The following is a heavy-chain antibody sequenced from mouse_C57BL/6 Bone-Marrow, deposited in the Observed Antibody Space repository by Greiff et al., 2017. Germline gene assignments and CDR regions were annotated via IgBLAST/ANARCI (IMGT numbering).Heavy chain of an antibody. Sequence: EVKLMESGGGLVQPGGSLKLSCAASGFTFSDYYMYWVRQTPEKRLEWVAYISNGGGSTYYPDTVKGRFTISRDNAKNTLYLQLSRLKSEDTAMYYCARQTVVASPAYWGQGTLVTVSA. V-gene: IGHV5-12*01. D-gene: IGHD1-1*01. CDR2: ISNGGGST. CDR1: GFTFSDYY. J-gene: IGHJ3*01. CDR3: ARQTVVASPAY.